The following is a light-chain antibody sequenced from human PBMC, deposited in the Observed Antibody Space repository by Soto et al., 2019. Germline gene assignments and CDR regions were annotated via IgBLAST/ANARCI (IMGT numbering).Light chain of an antibody. CDR1: QSVSSSY. V-gene: IGKV3-20*01. J-gene: IGKJ5*01. CDR2: GAS. CDR3: QQYGSSPIT. Sequence: EIVLTQSAGTLSLSPGERATLSCRASQSVSSSYLAWYQQKPGQAPRLLIYGASSRATAIPDRFSGSGSGTAFTLTISRLEPEDLAVYYCQQYGSSPITFGQGTRLEIK.